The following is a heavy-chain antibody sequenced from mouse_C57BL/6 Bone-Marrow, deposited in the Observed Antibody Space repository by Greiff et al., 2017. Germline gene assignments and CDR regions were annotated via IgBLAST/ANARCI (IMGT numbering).Heavy chain of an antibody. CDR2: IDPSDSYT. V-gene: IGHV1-50*01. J-gene: IGHJ1*03. Sequence: QVQLQQSGAELVKPGASVKLSCKASGYTFTSYWMQWVKQRPGQGLEWIGEIDPSDSYTNYNQKFKGKATLTVDTSSSTAYMQLSSLTSVDSAVYYGAVNWDLWYFDVWGTGTTVTVSS. D-gene: IGHD4-1*01. CDR3: AVNWDLWYFDV. CDR1: GYTFTSYW.